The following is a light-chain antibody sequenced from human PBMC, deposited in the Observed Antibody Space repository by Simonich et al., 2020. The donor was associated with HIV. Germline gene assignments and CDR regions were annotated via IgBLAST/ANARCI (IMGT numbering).Light chain of an antibody. Sequence: EIVLTQSPATLSLSPGERATLSCRASQSVYSYLAWYQQKPGQAPRLLIYDASNRATGLPARFSGSGSGTDFTLTISSLEPEDFATYYCLQDYTYPLTFGGGTKVEI. J-gene: IGKJ4*01. CDR3: LQDYTYPLT. CDR2: DAS. V-gene: IGKV3-11*01. CDR1: QSVYSY.